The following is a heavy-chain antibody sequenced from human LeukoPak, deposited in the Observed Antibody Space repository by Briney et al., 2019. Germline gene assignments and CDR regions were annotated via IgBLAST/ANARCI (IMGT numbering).Heavy chain of an antibody. CDR3: ARGLVVVPARIENVYVDTAMDGDY. J-gene: IGHJ4*02. CDR1: GYTFTGYY. V-gene: IGHV1-2*02. Sequence: ASVKVSCKASGYTFTGYYMQWVRQAPGQGLEWMGWINPNSGGTNYAQKFQGRVTMTRDTSISTAYMELSRLRSDDTAVYYCARGLVVVPARIENVYVDTAMDGDYWGQGTLVTVSS. D-gene: IGHD5-18*01. CDR2: INPNSGGT.